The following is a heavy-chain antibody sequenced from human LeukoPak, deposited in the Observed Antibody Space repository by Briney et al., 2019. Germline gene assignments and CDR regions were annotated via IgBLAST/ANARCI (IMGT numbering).Heavy chain of an antibody. CDR2: FSGSGGSI. V-gene: IGHV3-23*01. Sequence: GGSLRLSCAASGFTFYSYAMNWVRQTPGKGLEWVSTFSGSGGSIYYADSVKGRFTISRDNAKNSLYLQMNSLRAEDTAVCYCAELGITMIGGVWGKGTTVTISS. D-gene: IGHD3-10*02. J-gene: IGHJ6*04. CDR3: AELGITMIGGV. CDR1: GFTFYSYA.